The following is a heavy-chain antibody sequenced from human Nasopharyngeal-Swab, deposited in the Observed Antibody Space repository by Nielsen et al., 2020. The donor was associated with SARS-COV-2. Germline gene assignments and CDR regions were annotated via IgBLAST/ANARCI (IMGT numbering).Heavy chain of an antibody. Sequence: ESLKISCGVYGGSLNGHYWSWIRQPPGKGLEWIGEINHSGTTNYKPSLKSRVTISVDTSKNQFSLKVRSVSAADTAIYFCARGRGGQQLVRTYYYYGLDVWGQGTTVTVSS. J-gene: IGHJ6*02. CDR3: ARGRGGQQLVRTYYYYGLDV. V-gene: IGHV4-34*01. CDR1: GGSLNGHY. D-gene: IGHD1-1*01. CDR2: INHSGTT.